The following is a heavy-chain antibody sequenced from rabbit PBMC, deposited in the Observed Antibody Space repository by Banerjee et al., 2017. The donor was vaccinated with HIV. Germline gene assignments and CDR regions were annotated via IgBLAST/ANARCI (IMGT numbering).Heavy chain of an antibody. CDR2: ITYGGRT. D-gene: IGHD2-1*01. J-gene: IGHJ6*01. V-gene: IGHV1S44*01. CDR3: AGATSIYTFNF. Sequence: RQAPGKGLEYIGYITYGGRTYYASWVNGRFTISKTSSTTVTLQMTSLTAADTATYCCAGATSIYTFNFWGQGTLVTVS.